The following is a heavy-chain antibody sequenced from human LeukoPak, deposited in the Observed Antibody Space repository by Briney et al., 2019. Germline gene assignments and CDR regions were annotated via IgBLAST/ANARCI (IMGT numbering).Heavy chain of an antibody. V-gene: IGHV3-15*01. CDR3: TTPPD. CDR1: GITISNAW. J-gene: IGHJ4*02. CDR2: IKSKSDGDTT. Sequence: PGGSLRLSCEASGITISNAWMSWVRQAPGKGLEWVGRIKSKSDGDTTDHAAPVKGRFTISRDDAKTTLYLQMNSLVSEDTGVYYCTTPPDWGQGTLVIVSS.